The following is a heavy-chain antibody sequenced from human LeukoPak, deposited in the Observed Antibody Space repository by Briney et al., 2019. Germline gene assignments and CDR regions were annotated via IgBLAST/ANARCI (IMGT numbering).Heavy chain of an antibody. V-gene: IGHV3-23*01. J-gene: IGHJ4*02. CDR2: ISGSGGST. CDR1: GFTFSSYA. CDR3: AKEGRFSAMVRGVNFDY. D-gene: IGHD3-10*01. Sequence: PGGSLRLSCAASGFTFSSYAMSWFRQAPGKGLEWVSAISGSGGSTYYADSVKGRFTISRDNSKNTLYLQMNSLRAEDTAVYYCAKEGRFSAMVRGVNFDYWGQGTLVTVSS.